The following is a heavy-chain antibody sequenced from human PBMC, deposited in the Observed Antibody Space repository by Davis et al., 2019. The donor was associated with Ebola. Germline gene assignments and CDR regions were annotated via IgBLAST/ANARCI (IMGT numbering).Heavy chain of an antibody. CDR2: INSDGSST. V-gene: IGHV3-74*01. D-gene: IGHD2-21*01. J-gene: IGHJ1*01. CDR3: ARGQVWLQH. CDR1: GFTFSSYW. Sequence: GESLKISCAASGFTFSSYWMHWVRQAPGKGLVWVSRINSDGSSTSYADSVKGRFTISRDNAKNTLYLQMNSLRAEDTAVYYCARGQVWLQHWGQGTLVTVSS.